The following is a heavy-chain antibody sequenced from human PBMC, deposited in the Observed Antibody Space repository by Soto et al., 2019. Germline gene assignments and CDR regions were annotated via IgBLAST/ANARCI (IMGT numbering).Heavy chain of an antibody. V-gene: IGHV4-59*01. CDR2: IYYSGST. CDR1: GGSISSYY. CDR3: GRGRGGVGATYFDY. Sequence: PSETLSLTCTVSGGSISSYYWSWIRQPPGKGLEWIGYIYYSGSTNYNPSLKSRVTISVDTSKNQFSLKLSSVTAADTAVYYCGRGRGGVGATYFDYWGQGTLVTVSS. J-gene: IGHJ4*02. D-gene: IGHD1-26*01.